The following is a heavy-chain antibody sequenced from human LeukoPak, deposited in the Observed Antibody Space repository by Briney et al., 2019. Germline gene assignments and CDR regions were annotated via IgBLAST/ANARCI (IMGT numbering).Heavy chain of an antibody. CDR3: ARIKEYGFDI. V-gene: IGHV3-7*01. CDR1: GYSISSGYY. Sequence: ETLSLTCTVSGYSISSGYYWGWIRRPPGKGLEWVANIKDDGSEKYYLDSVKGRFTISRDNAKNSLYLQMNSLRAEDTAVYSCARIKEYGFDIWGQGTMVTVSS. CDR2: IKDDGSEK. J-gene: IGHJ3*02. D-gene: IGHD3-10*01.